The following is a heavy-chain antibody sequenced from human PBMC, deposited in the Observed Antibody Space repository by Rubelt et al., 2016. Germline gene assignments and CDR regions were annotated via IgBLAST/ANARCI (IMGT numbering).Heavy chain of an antibody. D-gene: IGHD1-26*01. CDR1: GGSISSSSYY. V-gene: IGHV4-39*01. J-gene: IGHJ4*02. CDR3: ARPRYRGSYAPDY. Sequence: QLQLQESGPGLVKPSETLSLTCTVSGGSISSSSYYWGWIRQPPGKGLEWIGSIYYSGSTYYNPSLKGRVSISVGTSKNQFSLNLTAVTASDTAVYYCARPRYRGSYAPDYWGQGTLVTVSS. CDR2: IYYSGST.